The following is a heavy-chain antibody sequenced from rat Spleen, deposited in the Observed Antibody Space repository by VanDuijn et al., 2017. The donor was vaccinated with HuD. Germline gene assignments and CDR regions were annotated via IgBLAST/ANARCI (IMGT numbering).Heavy chain of an antibody. CDR1: GFTFNYYW. D-gene: IGHD1-6*01. J-gene: IGHJ4*01. CDR2: ITNASGGT. CDR3: TRSMYTTDYYSAKGYYVMIA. V-gene: IGHV5-31*01. Sequence: EVQLVESGGGLVQPGRSLKLSCITSGFTFNYYWMTWIRQAPGKGLEWVAFITNASGGTHYPDSVKGRFTISRDIAKSTLYLQMNSLRSEDTATYYCTRSMYTTDYYSAKGYYVMIAWGQGTSVTVSS.